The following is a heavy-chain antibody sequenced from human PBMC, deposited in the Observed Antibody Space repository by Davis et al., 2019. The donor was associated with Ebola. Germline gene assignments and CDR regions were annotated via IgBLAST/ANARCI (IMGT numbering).Heavy chain of an antibody. D-gene: IGHD4-17*01. CDR3: ARISTNLNYGDYYYYYGMDV. J-gene: IGHJ6*04. CDR2: INPNSGGT. CDR1: GYTFTGYY. V-gene: IGHV1-2*06. Sequence: ASVKVSCKASGYTFTGYYMHWVRQAPGQGLEWMGRINPNSGGTNYAQKFQGRVTMTRDTSISTAYMELSSLRSEDTAVYYCARISTNLNYGDYYYYYGMDVWGKGTTVTVSS.